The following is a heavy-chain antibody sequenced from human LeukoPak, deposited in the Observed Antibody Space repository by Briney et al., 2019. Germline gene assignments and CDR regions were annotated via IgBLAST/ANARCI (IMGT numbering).Heavy chain of an antibody. Sequence: ASVKVSCKASGGTFSSYAISWVRQAPGQGLEWMGRIIPIFGTANYAQKFQGRVTITTDESTSTAYMELSSLRSEDTAVYYCARDSRRWPRLNDYYYYMDVWGKGTTVTVSS. CDR1: GGTFSSYA. V-gene: IGHV1-69*05. CDR3: ARDSRRWPRLNDYYYYMDV. CDR2: IIPIFGTA. D-gene: IGHD5-12*01. J-gene: IGHJ6*03.